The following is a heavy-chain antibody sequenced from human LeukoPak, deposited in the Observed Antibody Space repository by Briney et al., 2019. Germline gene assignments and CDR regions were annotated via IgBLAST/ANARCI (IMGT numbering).Heavy chain of an antibody. Sequence: GGSLRLSCAASGLIFSNYWMTWVRQAPGKGLEWVANIKEDGSETYYVDSVKGRFTISRDNDKNTLYLQMKSLRAEDTAVYYCEAYGSVWGQGTLVIVSS. CDR2: IKEDGSET. CDR1: GLIFSNYW. J-gene: IGHJ4*02. CDR3: EAYGSV. D-gene: IGHD3-10*01. V-gene: IGHV3-7*03.